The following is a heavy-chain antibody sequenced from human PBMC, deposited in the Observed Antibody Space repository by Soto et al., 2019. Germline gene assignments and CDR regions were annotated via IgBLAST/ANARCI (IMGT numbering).Heavy chain of an antibody. D-gene: IGHD3-10*01. CDR3: ARSYYGSGSYYKSWYFDL. Sequence: ASVKVSCKASGYTFTGYYMHWVRRAPGQGLEWMGWINPNSGGTNYAQKFQGWVTMTRDTSISTAYMELSRLRSDDTAVYYCARSYYGSGSYYKSWYFDLWGRGTLVTVSS. CDR2: INPNSGGT. CDR1: GYTFTGYY. J-gene: IGHJ2*01. V-gene: IGHV1-2*04.